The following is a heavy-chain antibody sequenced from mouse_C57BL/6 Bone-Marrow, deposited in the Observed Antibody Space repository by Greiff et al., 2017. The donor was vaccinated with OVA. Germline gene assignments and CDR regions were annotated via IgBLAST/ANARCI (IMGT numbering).Heavy chain of an antibody. CDR3: ARCRVYDCYPFAY. CDR1: GFTFSSYA. D-gene: IGHD2-3*01. Sequence: EVQLVESGGGLVKPGGSLKLSCAASGFTFSSYAMYWVRQTPAKRLEWVATISNGGSYIYYTDNVKGRFTISRDNAKNNLYLQMSHLKSEDTSMXYGARCRVYDCYPFAYWGQGTLVTVSS. V-gene: IGHV5-4*01. J-gene: IGHJ3*01. CDR2: ISNGGSYI.